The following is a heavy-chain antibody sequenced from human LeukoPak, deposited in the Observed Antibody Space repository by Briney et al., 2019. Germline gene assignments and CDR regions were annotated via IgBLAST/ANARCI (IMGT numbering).Heavy chain of an antibody. V-gene: IGHV3-23*01. CDR1: GCTFSSYA. Sequence: PGGSLRLSCAASGCTFSSYAMSWVRQAPGEGLEWVSAISGSGGSTYYADSVKGRFTISRDNSKNTLYLQMNSLRAEDTAVYYCAKDAWYSSGWYPFDYWGQGTLVTVSS. D-gene: IGHD6-19*01. CDR3: AKDAWYSSGWYPFDY. J-gene: IGHJ4*02. CDR2: ISGSGGST.